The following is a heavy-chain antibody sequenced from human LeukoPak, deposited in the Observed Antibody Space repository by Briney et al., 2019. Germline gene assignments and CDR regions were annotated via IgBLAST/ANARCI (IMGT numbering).Heavy chain of an antibody. CDR1: GFTFSSYA. V-gene: IGHV3-30*04. CDR2: ISYDGSNK. J-gene: IGHJ4*02. Sequence: PGGSLRLSCAASGFTFSSYAMHWVRQAPGKGLEWVAVISYDGSNKYYADSVKGRFTISRDNSKNTLYLQMDSLRAEDTAVYYCARDGAARGSGSFGDWGQGTLVTVSS. CDR3: ARDGAARGSGSFGD. D-gene: IGHD3-10*01.